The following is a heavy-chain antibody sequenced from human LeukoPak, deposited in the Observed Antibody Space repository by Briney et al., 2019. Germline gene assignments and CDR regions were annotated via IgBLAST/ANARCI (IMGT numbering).Heavy chain of an antibody. CDR3: ARLKADSSGYCLRFDY. D-gene: IGHD3-22*01. J-gene: IGHJ4*02. V-gene: IGHV3-23*01. CDR2: TSGRGGRT. CDR1: GLTFSSYS. Sequence: GSLTPARAASGLTFSSYSMRWDRQVSREWLEWVASTSGRGGRTFHGNSVKGRFTISRDNSKNTLYLQMSSLRAEDTAVYYCARLKADSSGYCLRFDYWGQGTLVTVSS.